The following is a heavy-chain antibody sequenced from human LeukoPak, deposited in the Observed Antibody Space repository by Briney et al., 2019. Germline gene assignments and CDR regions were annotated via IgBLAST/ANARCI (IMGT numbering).Heavy chain of an antibody. V-gene: IGHV1-2*02. CDR1: GYTFTGYY. J-gene: IGHJ4*02. CDR3: ARVSGSGSYRHFDY. CDR2: INPNSGGT. D-gene: IGHD1-26*01. Sequence: ASVKVSCKASGYTFTGYYMHWVRQAPGQGLEWMGWINPNSGGTNYAQKFQGRVTMTRDTSISTAYMELSRLRSDDTAVYYRARVSGSGSYRHFDYWGQGTLVTVSS.